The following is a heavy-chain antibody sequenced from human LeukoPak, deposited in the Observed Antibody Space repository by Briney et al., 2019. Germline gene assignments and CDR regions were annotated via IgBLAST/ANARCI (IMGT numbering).Heavy chain of an antibody. V-gene: IGHV3-23*01. CDR1: GFTFSIYA. D-gene: IGHD6-6*01. CDR2: ISGGGAT. J-gene: IGHJ5*02. Sequence: PGGSLRLSCAASGFTFSIYAMTWVRQAPRKGLEWVSDISGGGATYYADSVKGRFTISRDNSKNTLYLQMNGLRADDTAVYYCATVGKAARSERFDPWGQGTLVTVSS. CDR3: ATVGKAARSERFDP.